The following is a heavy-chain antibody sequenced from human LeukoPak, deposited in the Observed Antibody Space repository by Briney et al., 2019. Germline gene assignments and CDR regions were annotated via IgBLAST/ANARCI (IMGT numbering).Heavy chain of an antibody. D-gene: IGHD5-24*01. Sequence: PGEALKISCKGSGYSFTSYWIGWGRQMPGKGLEGMGNIYSGDSATRYSPSFQGQVTISADKSISTAYLQWSSLKASDTAMYYCASLTGDGYKSVDYWGQGTLVTVSS. CDR1: GYSFTSYW. CDR3: ASLTGDGYKSVDY. V-gene: IGHV5-51*01. CDR2: IYSGDSAT. J-gene: IGHJ4*02.